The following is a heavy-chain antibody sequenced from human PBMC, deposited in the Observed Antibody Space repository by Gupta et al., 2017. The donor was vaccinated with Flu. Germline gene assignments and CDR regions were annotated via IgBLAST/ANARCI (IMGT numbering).Heavy chain of an antibody. CDR3: ARGPYHDILTGYFSYYYDY. V-gene: IGHV1-69*06. CDR2: IIPIFGTA. D-gene: IGHD3-9*01. J-gene: IGHJ4*02. Sequence: GLEWMGGIIPIFGTADYAQKFQGRVTITADKSTSTAYMELSSLRSEDTAVYYCARGPYHDILTGYFSYYYDYWGQGTLVTVSS.